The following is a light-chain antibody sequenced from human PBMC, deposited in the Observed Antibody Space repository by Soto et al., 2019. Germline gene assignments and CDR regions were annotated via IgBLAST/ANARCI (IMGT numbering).Light chain of an antibody. J-gene: IGKJ4*01. CDR2: GAS. Sequence: DIVVTQSPATLSVSPGERATLSCRASQSVSSDLAWYQQKPGQAPRLLIYGASTRATGIPARFSGSGSGTEFTLNISRLQSEDFAVYYCQQYNNWTPLTFGGGTKVEIK. CDR1: QSVSSD. CDR3: QQYNNWTPLT. V-gene: IGKV3-15*01.